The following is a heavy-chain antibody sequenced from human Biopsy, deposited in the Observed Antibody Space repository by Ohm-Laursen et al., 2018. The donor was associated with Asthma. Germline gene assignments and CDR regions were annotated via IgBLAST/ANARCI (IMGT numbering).Heavy chain of an antibody. V-gene: IGHV3-9*01. CDR1: GFTFDDYA. CDR2: ISWNSGSI. CDR3: AKGEWELLEANFDY. D-gene: IGHD1-26*01. J-gene: IGHJ4*02. Sequence: SLRLSCTASGFTFDDYAMHWVRQAPGKGLEWVSGISWNSGSIGYADSVKGRLTISRDNAKNSLYLQMNSLRAEDTALYYCAKGEWELLEANFDYWGQGTLVTVSS.